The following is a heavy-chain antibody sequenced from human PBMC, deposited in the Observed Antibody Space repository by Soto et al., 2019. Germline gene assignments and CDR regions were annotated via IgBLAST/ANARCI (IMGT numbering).Heavy chain of an antibody. CDR1: GGSISSYY. Sequence: SETLSLTCTVSGGSISSYYWSWIRQPPGKGLEWIGYMHYSGSVNYNPSLKSRVTISVDTSKNQFSLKLSSVTAADTAVYYCAREGWVRGVILFGMDVWGQGTTVTVSS. CDR2: MHYSGSV. J-gene: IGHJ6*02. CDR3: AREGWVRGVILFGMDV. D-gene: IGHD3-10*01. V-gene: IGHV4-59*01.